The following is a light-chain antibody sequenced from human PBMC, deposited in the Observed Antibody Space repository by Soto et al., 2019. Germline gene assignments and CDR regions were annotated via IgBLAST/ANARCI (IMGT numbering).Light chain of an antibody. J-gene: IGLJ3*02. V-gene: IGLV2-8*01. Sequence: QSALTQPPSASGSPGQSVTITCTGTSSDVGAFNYVSWYQQHPGKAPKLIIYEVSKRPSGVPDRFSGSKSGNTASLTVSGLQAEDEAVYYCSSTAGNNNLVFGGGTKLTVL. CDR1: SSDVGAFNY. CDR2: EVS. CDR3: SSTAGNNNLV.